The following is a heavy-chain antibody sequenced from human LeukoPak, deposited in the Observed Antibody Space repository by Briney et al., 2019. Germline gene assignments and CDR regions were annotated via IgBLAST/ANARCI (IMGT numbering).Heavy chain of an antibody. CDR1: GYTFTGYY. D-gene: IGHD6-13*01. CDR2: IDPNNGGT. V-gene: IGHV1-2*02. CDR3: ARGGGIPAAGTRFDY. J-gene: IGHJ4*02. Sequence: ASVKVSCKASGYTFTGYYTHWVRQAPGQGLEWMGWIDPNNGGTNYAQKFQGRVTMTRDTSISTAYMELSSLRSDDTAVYYCARGGGIPAAGTRFDYWGQGTLVTVSS.